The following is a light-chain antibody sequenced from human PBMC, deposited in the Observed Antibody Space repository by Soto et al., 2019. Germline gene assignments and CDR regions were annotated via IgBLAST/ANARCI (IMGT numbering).Light chain of an antibody. Sequence: QCALTQPASVSGSPGQSITISWTGTSSDVGGYNYVSWYQQHPGKAPKLMIYDVSNRPSGVSNRFSGSKSGNTASLTISGLQAEDEADYYCSSYTSSSTLGVFGGGTKLTVL. V-gene: IGLV2-14*01. CDR1: SSDVGGYNY. CDR3: SSYTSSSTLGV. J-gene: IGLJ3*02. CDR2: DVS.